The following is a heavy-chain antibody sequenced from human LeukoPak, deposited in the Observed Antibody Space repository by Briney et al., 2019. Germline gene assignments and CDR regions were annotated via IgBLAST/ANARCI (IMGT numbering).Heavy chain of an antibody. D-gene: IGHD4-17*01. J-gene: IGHJ4*02. V-gene: IGHV4-4*02. Sequence: SETLSLTCAVSGGSISSSNWWSWVRQPPGKGLEWIGEIYHSGSTNYNPSLKSRVTISVDKSKNQFSLKLSSVTAADTAVYYCASELVYGDLREPFDYWGQGTLVTVSS. CDR1: GGSISSSNW. CDR3: ASELVYGDLREPFDY. CDR2: IYHSGST.